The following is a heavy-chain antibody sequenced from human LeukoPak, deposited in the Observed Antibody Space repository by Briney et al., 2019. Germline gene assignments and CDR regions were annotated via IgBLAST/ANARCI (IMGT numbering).Heavy chain of an antibody. J-gene: IGHJ6*03. Sequence: GASVKVSCKASGYTFTGYYMHWVRQAPGQGLEWMGWINPNSGGTNYAQKFQGRGTMTRDTSISTAYMELSRLRSDDTAVYYCARAPPYYYYMDVWGKGTTVTISS. CDR1: GYTFTGYY. CDR3: ARAPPYYYYMDV. CDR2: INPNSGGT. V-gene: IGHV1-2*02.